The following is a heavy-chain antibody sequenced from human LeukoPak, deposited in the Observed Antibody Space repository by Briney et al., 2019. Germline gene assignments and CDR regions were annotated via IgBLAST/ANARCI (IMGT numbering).Heavy chain of an antibody. D-gene: IGHD2-15*01. Sequence: ASVKVSCKASGYTFTGYYMHWVRQAPGQGLEWMGWINPNSGGTNYAQKFQGRVTMTRDMSISTAYMELSRLRSDDTAVYYCARQYCSGGSCYSDYWGQGTLVTVSS. CDR2: INPNSGGT. CDR1: GYTFTGYY. V-gene: IGHV1-2*02. J-gene: IGHJ4*02. CDR3: ARQYCSGGSCYSDY.